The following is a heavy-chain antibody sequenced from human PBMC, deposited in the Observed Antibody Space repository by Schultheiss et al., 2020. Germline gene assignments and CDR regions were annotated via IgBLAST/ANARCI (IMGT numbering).Heavy chain of an antibody. CDR3: ARAGLTTVKLNWFDP. J-gene: IGHJ5*02. CDR1: GFTFSSYG. Sequence: GESLKISCAASGFTFSSYGMHWVRQAPGKGLEWVSYISSSGSTIYYADSVKGRFTISRDNAKNSLYLQMNSLRAEDTAVYYCARAGLTTVKLNWFDPWGQGTLVTVSS. CDR2: ISSSGSTI. V-gene: IGHV3-48*04. D-gene: IGHD4-17*01.